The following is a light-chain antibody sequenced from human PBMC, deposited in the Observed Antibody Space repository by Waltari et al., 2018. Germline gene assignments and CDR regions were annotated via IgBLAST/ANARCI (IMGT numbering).Light chain of an antibody. Sequence: TQMTQSPSSQSASVGGRLTFARRASQGMRNVLGWYQQKPGNPPKRLICPASTLQSVGPSRFSGTGSGTEFTLTSGSLHPEDFATGGRLQHHTYPGTFGQGAQVE. CDR3: LQHHTYPGT. CDR2: PAS. V-gene: IGKV1-17*01. CDR1: QGMRNV. J-gene: IGKJ1*01.